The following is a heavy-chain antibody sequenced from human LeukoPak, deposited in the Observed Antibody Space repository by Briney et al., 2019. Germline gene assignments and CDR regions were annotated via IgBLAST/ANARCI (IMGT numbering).Heavy chain of an antibody. D-gene: IGHD6-19*01. Sequence: SETLSLTCTVSGGSISSYYWSWIRQPPGKGLEWIGYIYYSGSTNYNPSLKSRVTISVDTSKNQFSLKLSSVTAADTAVYYCARRRSVAGTTVSWFDPWGQGTLVTVSP. CDR1: GGSISSYY. CDR3: ARRRSVAGTTVSWFDP. V-gene: IGHV4-59*08. CDR2: IYYSGST. J-gene: IGHJ5*02.